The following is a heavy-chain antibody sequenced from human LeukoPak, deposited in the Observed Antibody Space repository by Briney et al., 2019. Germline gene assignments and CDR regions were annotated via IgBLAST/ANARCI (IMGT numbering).Heavy chain of an antibody. J-gene: IGHJ4*02. Sequence: GGSLRLSCAASGISISTYAMSWVRQAPGKGLEWVSAISGSGSSTYYADSVKGRFTISRDNSKNTLYLQMNSLRAEDTAVYYCARDKGYSYAHYWGQGTLVTVSS. CDR1: GISISTYA. D-gene: IGHD5-18*01. V-gene: IGHV3-23*01. CDR3: ARDKGYSYAHY. CDR2: ISGSGSST.